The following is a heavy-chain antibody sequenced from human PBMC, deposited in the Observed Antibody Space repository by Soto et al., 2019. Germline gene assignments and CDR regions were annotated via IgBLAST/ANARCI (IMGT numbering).Heavy chain of an antibody. CDR2: IYRTGST. Sequence: SETLSLTCAVSGGSFTSNNWWTWVRQPPGQGLEWIGEIYRTGSTNYNPSLKSRITLSLDKSENQFSLKVTSLTAADTAVYYCASRDPGTSVDYWGQGTLVTVSS. CDR3: ASRDPGTSVDY. V-gene: IGHV4-4*02. CDR1: GGSFTSNNW. J-gene: IGHJ4*02. D-gene: IGHD1-7*01.